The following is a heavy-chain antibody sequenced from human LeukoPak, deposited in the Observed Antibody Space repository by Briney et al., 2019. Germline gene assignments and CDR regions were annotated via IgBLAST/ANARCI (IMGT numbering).Heavy chain of an antibody. CDR3: ARAYYDFWSGYFRGQHWFDP. D-gene: IGHD3-3*01. CDR2: IIPMFATA. J-gene: IGHJ5*02. Sequence: HVASVKVSCKASGGTFSTYTISWVRQAPGQGLEWMGGIIPMFATANYAQKFQGRVTITADESTTTAYMELSSLRSEDTAMYYCARAYYDFWSGYFRGQHWFDPWGQGTLVTVSS. CDR1: GGTFSTYT. V-gene: IGHV1-69*13.